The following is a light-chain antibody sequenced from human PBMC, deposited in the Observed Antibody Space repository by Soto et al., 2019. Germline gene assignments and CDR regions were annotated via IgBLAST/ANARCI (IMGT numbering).Light chain of an antibody. CDR1: ETIGRAY. CDR2: GAP. J-gene: IGKJ2*01. Sequence: IVLTQSPGTVSLSPGERATLSCRASETIGRAYFAWYQQKPGQTPRLLLYGAPNRAAGIPDRFSGSGSGTDFTLTISRLEPEDSAVYYCHQYGTPPFTFGQGTKLEIK. V-gene: IGKV3-20*01. CDR3: HQYGTPPFT.